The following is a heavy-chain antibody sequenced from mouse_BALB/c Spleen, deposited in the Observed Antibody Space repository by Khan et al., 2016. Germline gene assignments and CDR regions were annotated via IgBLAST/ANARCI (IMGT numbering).Heavy chain of an antibody. J-gene: IGHJ4*01. CDR2: ISYSGST. CDR3: ARDLYGNYPMDY. CDR1: GYSITSDYA. D-gene: IGHD2-1*01. Sequence: EVELVESGPGLVKPSQSLSLTCTVTGYSITSDYAWNWIRQFPGNKLEWMGYISYSGSTSYNPSLKSRISITRDTSKNQFFLQLNSVTTEDTATYYCARDLYGNYPMDYWGQGTSVTVSS. V-gene: IGHV3-2*02.